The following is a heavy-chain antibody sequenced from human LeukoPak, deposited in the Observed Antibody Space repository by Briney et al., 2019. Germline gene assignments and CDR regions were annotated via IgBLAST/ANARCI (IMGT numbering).Heavy chain of an antibody. CDR1: GGSISPYY. D-gene: IGHD6-6*01. Sequence: SETLSLTCTVSGGSISPYYWSWIRQPPGKGLEWIGYIYYSGSTNYNPSLKSRVTISVDTSKNQFSLKLSSVTAADTAVYYCARDSGRAARNFDLWGRGTLVTVSS. CDR3: ARDSGRAARNFDL. CDR2: IYYSGST. V-gene: IGHV4-59*01. J-gene: IGHJ2*01.